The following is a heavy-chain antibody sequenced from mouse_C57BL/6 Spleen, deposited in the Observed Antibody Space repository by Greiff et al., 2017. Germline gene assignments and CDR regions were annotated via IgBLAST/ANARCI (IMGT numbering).Heavy chain of an antibody. CDR3: ARGGYYGNYVAMDY. CDR2: IYPSDSET. Sequence: QVQLQQPGAELVRPGSSVKLSCKASGYTFTSYWMDWVKQRPGQGLEWIGNIYPSDSETHYNQKFKDKATLTVDKSSSTAYMQLSSLTSEDSAVYYCARGGYYGNYVAMDYWGQGTSVTVSS. J-gene: IGHJ4*01. V-gene: IGHV1-61*01. CDR1: GYTFTSYW. D-gene: IGHD2-1*01.